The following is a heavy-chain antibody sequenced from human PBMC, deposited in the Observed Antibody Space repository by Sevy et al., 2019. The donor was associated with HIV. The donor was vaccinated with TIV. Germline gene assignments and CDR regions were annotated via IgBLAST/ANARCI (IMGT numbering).Heavy chain of an antibody. Sequence: GGSLRLSCAASGFTFSSYWMSWVRQAPGKGPEWVADIKKDGSVKLNADAVKGRFTISRDNAENSEDLQMKSLRAEDTAVYFCARWRGALSEFDDWGQGTRVTVSS. D-gene: IGHD3-10*01. V-gene: IGHV3-7*01. J-gene: IGHJ4*02. CDR2: IKKDGSVK. CDR1: GFTFSSYW. CDR3: ARWRGALSEFDD.